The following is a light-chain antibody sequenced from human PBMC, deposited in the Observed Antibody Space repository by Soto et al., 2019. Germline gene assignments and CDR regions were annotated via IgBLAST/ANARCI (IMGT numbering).Light chain of an antibody. CDR3: KSYTSTSTYV. CDR1: SSDIGAYKY. CDR2: EVS. J-gene: IGLJ1*01. V-gene: IGLV2-14*01. Sequence: QSVLTQPASVSGSPGQSITLSCTGTSSDIGAYKYVSWYQQHPGKAPKLMIYEVSNRPSGVSYRFSGSKSGNTASLTISGLQAEDEADYYCKSYTSTSTYVFGTGTKVTVL.